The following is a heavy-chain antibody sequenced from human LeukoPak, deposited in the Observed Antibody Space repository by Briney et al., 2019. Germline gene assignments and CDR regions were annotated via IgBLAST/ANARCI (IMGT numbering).Heavy chain of an antibody. CDR3: TRGSSGRPFDY. J-gene: IGHJ4*02. D-gene: IGHD6-19*01. Sequence: TGGSLRLSCTASGFTFGDYAMSWVRQAPGKGLEWGGFIRSKAYGGTTEYAASVKGRFTISRDDSKSIAYLQMNSLKTEDTAVYYCTRGSSGRPFDYWGQGTLVTVSS. V-gene: IGHV3-49*04. CDR1: GFTFGDYA. CDR2: IRSKAYGGTT.